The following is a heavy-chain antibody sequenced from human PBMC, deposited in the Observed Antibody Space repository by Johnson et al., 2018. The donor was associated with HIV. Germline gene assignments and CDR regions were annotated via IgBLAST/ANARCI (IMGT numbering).Heavy chain of an antibody. J-gene: IGHJ3*02. CDR1: GFTFSSYW. CDR2: IWYDGSNK. D-gene: IGHD4-17*01. V-gene: IGHV3-33*03. CDR3: AKGGTVTTDAFYI. Sequence: QVQLVESGGGVVQPGGSLRLSCAASGFTFSSYWMSWVRQAPGKGLEWVAVIWYDGSNKYYADSVKGRFTISRDNSKNSLYLQMNSLRTEDTALYYCAKGGTVTTDAFYIWGQGTMVTVSS.